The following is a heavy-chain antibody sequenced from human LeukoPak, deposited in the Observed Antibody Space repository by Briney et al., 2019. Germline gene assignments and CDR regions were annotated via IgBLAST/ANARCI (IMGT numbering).Heavy chain of an antibody. CDR2: ISGSGGST. Sequence: GGSLRHSCAASGFTFSSYAMSWARQAPGKGLEWVSAISGSGGSTYYADSVKGRYTISRDNSKNTLYLQMNSLRAEDTAVYYCATGILTGYYYNYHYYYGMDVWGQGTTVTVSS. V-gene: IGHV3-23*01. D-gene: IGHD3-9*01. CDR1: GFTFSSYA. CDR3: ATGILTGYYYNYHYYYGMDV. J-gene: IGHJ6*02.